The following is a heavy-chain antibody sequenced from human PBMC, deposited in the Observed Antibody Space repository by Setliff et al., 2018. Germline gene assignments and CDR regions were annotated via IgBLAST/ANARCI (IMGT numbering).Heavy chain of an antibody. D-gene: IGHD3-16*02. CDR2: IFHSGST. Sequence: SETLSLTCAVSGSSITSSNWWSWVRQPPGKGLEWIGQIFHSGSTHYNPSLKSRLTIPVDQSKNQFSLKLKSVTAADTAVYYCARLESLGDLSLYGLWFDPWGQGTLVTVSS. V-gene: IGHV4-4*02. CDR1: GSSITSSNW. CDR3: ARLESLGDLSLYGLWFDP. J-gene: IGHJ5*02.